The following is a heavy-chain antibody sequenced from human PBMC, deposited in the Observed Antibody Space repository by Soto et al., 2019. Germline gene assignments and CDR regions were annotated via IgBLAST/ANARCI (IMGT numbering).Heavy chain of an antibody. CDR2: INAGNGNT. Sequence: ASVKVSCKASGYTFTSYAMHWVRQAPGQRLEWMGWINAGNGNTKYSQKFQGRVTITRDTSASTAYMELSSLRSEDTAVYYCARGFPDETLHPAIAVAGTGNAFDIWGQGTMVTVSS. CDR3: ARGFPDETLHPAIAVAGTGNAFDI. J-gene: IGHJ3*02. CDR1: GYTFTSYA. V-gene: IGHV1-3*01. D-gene: IGHD6-19*01.